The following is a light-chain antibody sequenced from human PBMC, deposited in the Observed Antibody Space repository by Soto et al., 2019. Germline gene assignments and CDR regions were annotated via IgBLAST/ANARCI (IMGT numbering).Light chain of an antibody. Sequence: DIQMTQSPSAMSASLGDRVTITCEASQDISNYLNWYQQKPGKAPKLLIYHASNLETGVPSRFSGSGSGTDVTFTISSLQPEDIETYYCQQYDNLPLTFGGGTKVDIK. CDR3: QQYDNLPLT. V-gene: IGKV1-33*01. J-gene: IGKJ4*01. CDR1: QDISNY. CDR2: HAS.